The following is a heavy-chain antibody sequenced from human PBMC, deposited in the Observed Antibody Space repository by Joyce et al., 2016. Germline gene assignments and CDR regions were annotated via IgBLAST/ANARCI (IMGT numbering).Heavy chain of an antibody. V-gene: IGHV1-46*01. J-gene: IGHJ4*01. D-gene: IGHD6-13*01. Sequence: VQLVQAGAEVKKPGASVKVSCQASGYTFTRYYMHWVRQAPGQVLEWMGIIHPSGGSTSYAQKFQGRVTMTRDTSTSTVYMELSSLRSEDTTVYYCARAAEAAGPFDYWGHRTLVTVSS. CDR3: ARAAEAAGPFDY. CDR1: GYTFTRYY. CDR2: IHPSGGST.